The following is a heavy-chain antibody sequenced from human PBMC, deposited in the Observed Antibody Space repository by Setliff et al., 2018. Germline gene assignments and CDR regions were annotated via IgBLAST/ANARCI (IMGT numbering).Heavy chain of an antibody. CDR2: ITVSGNT. CDR1: GFTFSNYA. D-gene: IGHD6-19*01. Sequence: LRLSCAASGFTFSNYAMTWVRQAPGKGLEWVSAITVSGNTHYADSVKGRFTISRDNSKNTLSLQMDNLRAEDTATYYCAKCGRFAPSGWFQYVDSWAQGTLVTVSS. J-gene: IGHJ4*02. CDR3: AKCGRFAPSGWFQYVDS. V-gene: IGHV3-23*01.